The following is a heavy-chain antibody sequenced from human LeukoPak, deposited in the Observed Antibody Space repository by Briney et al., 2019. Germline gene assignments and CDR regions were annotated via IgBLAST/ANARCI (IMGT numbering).Heavy chain of an antibody. CDR2: IKSKTDGGTT. CDR3: TTVTVRGVKRRDAFDI. Sequence: GGSLRLSCAASGFTFSNAWMSWVRQAPGKGLEWVGHIKSKTDGGTTDYAAPVKGRFTISRDDSKNTLYLQMNSLKTEDTAVYYCTTVTVRGVKRRDAFDIWGQGTMVTVSS. D-gene: IGHD3-10*01. J-gene: IGHJ3*02. CDR1: GFTFSNAW. V-gene: IGHV3-15*01.